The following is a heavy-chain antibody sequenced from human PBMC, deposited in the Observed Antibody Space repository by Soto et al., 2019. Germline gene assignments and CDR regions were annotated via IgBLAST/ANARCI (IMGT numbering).Heavy chain of an antibody. V-gene: IGHV3-7*01. CDR3: ARDRGYHDFWSGYFPS. CDR1: GFTFSSYW. Sequence: LRLSCAASGFTFSSYWMSWVRQAPGKGLEWVANIKQDGSEKYYVDSVKGRFTISRDNAKNSLYLQMNSLRAEDTAVYYCARDRGYHDFWSGYFPSWGQGTLVTVSS. D-gene: IGHD3-3*01. J-gene: IGHJ4*02. CDR2: IKQDGSEK.